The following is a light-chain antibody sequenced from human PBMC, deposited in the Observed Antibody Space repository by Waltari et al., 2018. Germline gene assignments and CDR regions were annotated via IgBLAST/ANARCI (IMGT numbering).Light chain of an antibody. Sequence: EIVLTQSPGTPSLSPGERATLPCRASQSISKYLAWYQQKPGQAPRLLIYHASSRAAGIPDRFSGSGSGTDFSLTISRLEPEDFAVYYCQHYESLPVTFGQGTKVEIK. CDR2: HAS. V-gene: IGKV3-20*01. CDR3: QHYESLPVT. CDR1: QSISKY. J-gene: IGKJ1*01.